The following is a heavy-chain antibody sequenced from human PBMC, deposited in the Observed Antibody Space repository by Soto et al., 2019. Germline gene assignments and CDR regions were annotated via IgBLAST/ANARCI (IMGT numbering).Heavy chain of an antibody. CDR2: IWYDGSNK. J-gene: IGHJ6*02. CDR3: ARELLWFGELFPHEYYYYGMDV. Sequence: GGSLRLSCAASGFTFSSYGMHWVRQAPGKGLEGVAVIWYDGSNKYYADSVKGRFTISRDNSKNTLYLQMNSLRAEDTAVYYCARELLWFGELFPHEYYYYGMDVWGQGTTVTVYS. CDR1: GFTFSSYG. D-gene: IGHD3-10*01. V-gene: IGHV3-33*01.